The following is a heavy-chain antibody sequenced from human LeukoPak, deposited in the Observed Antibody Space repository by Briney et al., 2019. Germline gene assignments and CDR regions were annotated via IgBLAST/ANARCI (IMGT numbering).Heavy chain of an antibody. CDR2: MYHSGST. Sequence: SETLSLTCSVSGHSISSGYYWGWIRQPPGKGLDWIGSMYHSGSTYYNPSLKSRVTISVDTSKNQFSLKLSSVTAADTAVYYCASFYGSGFSFDYWGQGTLVTVSS. V-gene: IGHV4-38-2*02. D-gene: IGHD3-10*01. CDR1: GHSISSGYY. J-gene: IGHJ4*02. CDR3: ASFYGSGFSFDY.